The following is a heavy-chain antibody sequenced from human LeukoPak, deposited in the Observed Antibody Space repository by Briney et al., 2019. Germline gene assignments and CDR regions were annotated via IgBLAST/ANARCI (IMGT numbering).Heavy chain of an antibody. CDR1: GGSISSYY. Sequence: KPSETLSLTFTVSGGSISSYYWSWIRQPPGKGLEWIGYIYYSGSTNYNPSLKSRVTISVDTSKNQFSLKLSSVTAADTAVYYCARSPMVRLPMYYFDYWGQGTLVTVSS. D-gene: IGHD3-10*01. J-gene: IGHJ4*02. V-gene: IGHV4-59*01. CDR2: IYYSGST. CDR3: ARSPMVRLPMYYFDY.